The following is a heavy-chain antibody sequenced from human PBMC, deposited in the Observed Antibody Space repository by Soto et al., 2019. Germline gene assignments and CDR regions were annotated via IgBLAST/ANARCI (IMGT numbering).Heavy chain of an antibody. J-gene: IGHJ5*02. CDR1: GGSFSGYY. Sequence: SETLSLTCAVYGGSFSGYYWSWIRQPPGKGLEWIGEINHSGSTNYNPSLKSRVTISVDTSKNQFSLKLSSVTAADTAVYYCAREQLLLLSDWFDPWGQGTLVTVSS. V-gene: IGHV4-34*01. CDR2: INHSGST. D-gene: IGHD2-15*01. CDR3: AREQLLLLSDWFDP.